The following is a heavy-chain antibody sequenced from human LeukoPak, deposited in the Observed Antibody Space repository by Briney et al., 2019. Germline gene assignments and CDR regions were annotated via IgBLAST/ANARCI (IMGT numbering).Heavy chain of an antibody. D-gene: IGHD4-17*01. CDR1: GVSISSGGYY. V-gene: IGHV4-31*03. CDR2: IYYSGST. J-gene: IGHJ4*02. Sequence: SETLSLTCTVSGVSISSGGYYWSWIRQHPGKGLEWIGYIYYSGSTYYNPSLKSRITISVDTSKNQFSLKLSSVTAADTAVYYCARVGGYGDFTFDYWGQGTLVTVSS. CDR3: ARVGGYGDFTFDY.